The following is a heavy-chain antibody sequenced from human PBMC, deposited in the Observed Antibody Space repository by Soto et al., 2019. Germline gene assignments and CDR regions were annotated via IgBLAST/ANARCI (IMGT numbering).Heavy chain of an antibody. V-gene: IGHV3-23*01. J-gene: IGHJ4*02. CDR3: AKTPTSYSSGWYGGDY. D-gene: IGHD6-19*01. CDR1: GFTFSSYA. Sequence: EVQLLESGGGLVQPGGSLRLSCAASGFTFSSYAMSWVRQAPGKGLEWVSAISGSGGSTYYADSVKGRFTISRDNSKNTLYLQMNSLRAEDTAVYYCAKTPTSYSSGWYGGDYWGQGTLVTVSS. CDR2: ISGSGGST.